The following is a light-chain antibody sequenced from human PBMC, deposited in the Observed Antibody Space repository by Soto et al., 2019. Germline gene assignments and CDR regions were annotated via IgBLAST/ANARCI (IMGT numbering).Light chain of an antibody. Sequence: SPSPFSASTGDRVTITCRASQGISSYLAWYQQKPGKAPKLLIYAASTLQSGVPSRFSGSGSGTDFTLTISCLQSEDFATYYCQQYYSYPRITFGQGTRLEIK. CDR2: AAS. J-gene: IGKJ5*01. CDR3: QQYYSYPRIT. V-gene: IGKV1-8*01. CDR1: QGISSY.